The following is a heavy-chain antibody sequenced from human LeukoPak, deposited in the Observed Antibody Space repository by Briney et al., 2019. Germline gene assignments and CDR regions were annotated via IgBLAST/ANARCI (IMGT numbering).Heavy chain of an antibody. D-gene: IGHD6-13*01. CDR1: GFTFSSYG. CDR3: AKDQLYSSSWTPFYFDY. Sequence: PGGSLRLSCAASGFTFSSYGMHWVRQAPGKGLEWVAFIRYDGSNKYYADSVKGRFTISRDNSKNTLYLQMNSLRAEDTAVYYCAKDQLYSSSWTPFYFDYWGQGTLVTVSS. V-gene: IGHV3-30*02. J-gene: IGHJ4*02. CDR2: IRYDGSNK.